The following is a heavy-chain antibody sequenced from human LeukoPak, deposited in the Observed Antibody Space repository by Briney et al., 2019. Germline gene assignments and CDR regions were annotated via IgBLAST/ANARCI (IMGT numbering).Heavy chain of an antibody. V-gene: IGHV3-21*01. D-gene: IGHD1-26*01. Sequence: GGSLRLSCAASGFTFSTYSMNWVRQAPGKGLEWVSSITSSSSYIKYADSVKGRFTISRDNAKNSLYLQMNSLRAEDTAVYYCARVKAGATIENFYYYYMDVWGKGTTVTVAS. J-gene: IGHJ6*03. CDR2: ITSSSSYI. CDR3: ARVKAGATIENFYYYYMDV. CDR1: GFTFSTYS.